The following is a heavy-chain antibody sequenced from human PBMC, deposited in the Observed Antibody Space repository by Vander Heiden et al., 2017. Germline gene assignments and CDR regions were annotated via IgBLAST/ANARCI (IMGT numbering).Heavy chain of an antibody. J-gene: IGHJ5*02. CDR3: ARCPGSSATCAVFDP. CDR1: GGSFRDYY. V-gene: IGHV4-34*01. CDR2: INHRGST. D-gene: IGHD2-15*01. Sequence: QVQLQQWGAGLLTPSETLSLTCSIYGGSFRDYYWSWIRQPRGKGMEWSGEINHRGSTNYNPSLKSRGTISVDTSKNQFSLRLRAVTAADTAGYFGARCPGSSATCAVFDPWGQGTLVTVSP.